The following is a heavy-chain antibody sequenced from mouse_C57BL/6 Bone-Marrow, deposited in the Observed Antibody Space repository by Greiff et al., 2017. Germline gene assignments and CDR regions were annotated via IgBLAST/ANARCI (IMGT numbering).Heavy chain of an antibody. V-gene: IGHV1-64*01. Sequence: QVQLQQSGAELVKPGASVKLSCKASGYTFTSYWMHWVKQRPGQGLEWIGMIHPNSGSTNYNEKFKSKATLTVDKSSSTAYMQLSSLTSEDSAVYYCARRLLRWFAYWGQGTLVTVSA. CDR1: GYTFTSYW. J-gene: IGHJ3*01. CDR3: ARRLLRWFAY. D-gene: IGHD1-1*01. CDR2: IHPNSGST.